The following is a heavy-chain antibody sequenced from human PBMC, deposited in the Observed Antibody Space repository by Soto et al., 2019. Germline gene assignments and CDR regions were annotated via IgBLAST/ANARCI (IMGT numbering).Heavy chain of an antibody. Sequence: SETLSLTCAVYGGSASGYYWSWIRQPPGKGLEWIGYIYYSGSTNYNPSLRSRVTISVDTSKNQFSLKLSSVTAAATAVYYCARGGYHDFWSGSNYGMDVWGQGTTVNVS. V-gene: IGHV4-59*02. CDR1: GGSASGYY. J-gene: IGHJ6*02. CDR3: ARGGYHDFWSGSNYGMDV. CDR2: IYYSGST. D-gene: IGHD3-3*01.